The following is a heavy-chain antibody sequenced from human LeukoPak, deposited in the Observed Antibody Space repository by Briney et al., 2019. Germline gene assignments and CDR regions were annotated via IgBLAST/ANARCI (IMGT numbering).Heavy chain of an antibody. D-gene: IGHD3-22*01. Sequence: PGGSLRLSCAASGFLFNTYCLGWVRQAPGKGLEGVANINEDGSEKFYVDSVKGRFTLSRDNAKDSLYLQMTGLRAEDTAVYYCVREYFYNSSGYRALRYWGQGTLVTVSS. CDR1: GFLFNTYC. J-gene: IGHJ4*02. CDR3: VREYFYNSSGYRALRY. CDR2: INEDGSEK. V-gene: IGHV3-7*01.